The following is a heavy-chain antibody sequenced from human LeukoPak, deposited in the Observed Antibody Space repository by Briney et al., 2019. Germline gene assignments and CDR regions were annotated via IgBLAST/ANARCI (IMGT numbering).Heavy chain of an antibody. J-gene: IGHJ3*02. V-gene: IGHV6-1*01. CDR2: TYYRSKWYN. D-gene: IGHD3-9*01. Sequence: SQTLSLTCAISGDSVSSNSAAWNWIRQSPSRGLEWLGRTYYRSKWYNDYAVSVKSRITINPDTSKNQFSLKLSSVTAADTAVYYCATRASRRTYYDILTGSKITQIDAFDIWGQGTMVTVSS. CDR1: GDSVSSNSAA. CDR3: ATRASRRTYYDILTGSKITQIDAFDI.